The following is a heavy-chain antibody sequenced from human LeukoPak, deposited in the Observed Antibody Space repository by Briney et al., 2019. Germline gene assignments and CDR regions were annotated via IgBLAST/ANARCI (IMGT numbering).Heavy chain of an antibody. CDR1: GYTFTGYY. CDR2: INPNSGGT. J-gene: IGHJ5*02. CDR3: ARDWCSSTSCYQNWFDP. D-gene: IGHD2-2*01. V-gene: IGHV1-2*02. Sequence: ASVKVSCKASGYTFTGYYMHWVRQAPGQGLEWMGWINPNSGGTNYAQKLQGRVTMTTDTSTSTAYMELRSLRSDDTAAYYCARDWCSSTSCYQNWFDPWGQGTLVTVSS.